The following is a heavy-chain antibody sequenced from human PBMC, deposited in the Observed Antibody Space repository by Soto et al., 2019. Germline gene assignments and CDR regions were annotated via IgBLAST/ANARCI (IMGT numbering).Heavy chain of an antibody. Sequence: SVKVSCKASGGTFSSYAISWVRQAPGQGLEWMGGIIPIFGTANYAQKFQGRVTITADKSTSTAYMELSSLRSEDTAVYYCARAQGGSSWYGDYYYGMDVWGQGTTVTVSS. D-gene: IGHD6-13*01. V-gene: IGHV1-69*06. CDR1: GGTFSSYA. J-gene: IGHJ6*02. CDR3: ARAQGGSSWYGDYYYGMDV. CDR2: IIPIFGTA.